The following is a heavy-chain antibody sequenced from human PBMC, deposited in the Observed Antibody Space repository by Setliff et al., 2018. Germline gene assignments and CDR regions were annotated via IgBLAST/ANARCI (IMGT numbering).Heavy chain of an antibody. CDR1: GASITSDGYY. V-gene: IGHV4-31*03. Sequence: SETLSLTCIVSGASITSDGYYWSWIRQHPVKGLEWIGYNYYNGDTYYNPSLKSRVTISLDTSRNEFSLKLGSVTAADTAVYFCARSYHLVLTNWFDAWGQGILVTVSS. J-gene: IGHJ5*02. CDR2: NYYNGDT. CDR3: ARSYHLVLTNWFDA. D-gene: IGHD1-26*01.